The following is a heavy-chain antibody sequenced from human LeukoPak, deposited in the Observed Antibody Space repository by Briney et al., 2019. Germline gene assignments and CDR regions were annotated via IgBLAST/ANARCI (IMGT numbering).Heavy chain of an antibody. Sequence: GGSLRLSCTASGFTFGDYAMSWVRQAPGKGLEWVSFIRSKAYGGTTEYAASVKGRFTISRDDSKSIAYLQMNSLRTEDTAVYYCTRSLYYYDSSGYYAPGYWGQGTLVTVSS. CDR2: IRSKAYGGTT. D-gene: IGHD3-22*01. J-gene: IGHJ4*02. CDR3: TRSLYYYDSSGYYAPGY. CDR1: GFTFGDYA. V-gene: IGHV3-49*04.